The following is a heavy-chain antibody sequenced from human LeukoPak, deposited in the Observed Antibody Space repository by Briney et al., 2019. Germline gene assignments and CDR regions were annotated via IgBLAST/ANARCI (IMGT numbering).Heavy chain of an antibody. CDR3: ARGRYSSSWLGTSKFDP. D-gene: IGHD6-13*01. Sequence: PSETLSLTCAVYGESFSGYYWSLLRQPPGKGLEWIGESNHSGSTNYNPSLKSRVTISVDTSKNQFSLKLSSVTAADTAVYYCARGRYSSSWLGTSKFDPWGQGTLVTVSS. CDR2: SNHSGST. CDR1: GESFSGYY. J-gene: IGHJ5*02. V-gene: IGHV4-34*01.